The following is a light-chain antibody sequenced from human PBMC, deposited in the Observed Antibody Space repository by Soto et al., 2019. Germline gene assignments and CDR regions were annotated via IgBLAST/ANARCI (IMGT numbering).Light chain of an antibody. V-gene: IGLV1-44*01. CDR1: NSNIGSNS. CDR2: SSS. J-gene: IGLJ2*01. Sequence: QSVLTQPPSASGTPGQRVTISCSGSNSNIGSNSVTWYQQLPGTAPKVFIYSSSQRPSGVPDRFSGSKSGTSASLAISGLEAEDEYDYYCGAWDVSLNGVVFGGGTKLTVL. CDR3: GAWDVSLNGVV.